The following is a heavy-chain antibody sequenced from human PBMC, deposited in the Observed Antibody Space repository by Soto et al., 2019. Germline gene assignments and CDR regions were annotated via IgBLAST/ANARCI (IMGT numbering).Heavy chain of an antibody. V-gene: IGHV4-30-4*01. CDR3: AREGGESSDGLYYFDS. CDR1: GGSTSSDNY. J-gene: IGHJ4*02. D-gene: IGHD3-16*01. Sequence: SETLSLTCTVSGGSTSSDNYWSWIRQPPGKDLEWIGHIYYSGNTDYNPSLKSRLAISIDTSKNQFSLKLSSVTAADTAVYFCAREGGESSDGLYYFDSWGQGSLVTVSS. CDR2: IYYSGNT.